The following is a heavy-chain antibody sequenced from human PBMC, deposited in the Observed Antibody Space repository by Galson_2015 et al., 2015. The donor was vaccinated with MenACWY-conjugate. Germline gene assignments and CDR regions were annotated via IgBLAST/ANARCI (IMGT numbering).Heavy chain of an antibody. CDR1: GGPLNRPA. D-gene: IGHD2-2*02. V-gene: IGHV1-69*06. J-gene: IGHJ1*01. CDR3: ATSPLFDDITVFPAAIWCLQR. CDR2: FIPPYDTP. Sequence: SLKVSCQPSGGPLNRPAISWSPQFPAKGLEFMRGFIPPYDTPKNPRTFKGGATITADTSTSTAYIKLTSLRSAETAVYYCATSPLFDDITVFPAAIWCLQRWGQGALVTVSP.